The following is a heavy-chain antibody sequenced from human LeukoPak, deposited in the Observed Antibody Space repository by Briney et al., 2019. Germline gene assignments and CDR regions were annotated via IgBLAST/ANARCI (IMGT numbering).Heavy chain of an antibody. CDR1: VFTVSSNY. D-gene: IGHD2-2*01. Sequence: GGSLRLSCAASVFTVSSNYMSWVRQAPGKGLEWVSVIYSGGTTNHADSVKGRFTVSRDNSKNTLYLQMNSLRAKDTAVYFCARGSSRAFDYWGQGTLVTVSS. V-gene: IGHV3-53*01. CDR2: IYSGGTT. J-gene: IGHJ4*02. CDR3: ARGSSRAFDY.